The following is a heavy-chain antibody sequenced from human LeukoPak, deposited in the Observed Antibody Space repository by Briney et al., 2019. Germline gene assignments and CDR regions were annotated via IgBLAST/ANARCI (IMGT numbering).Heavy chain of an antibody. CDR3: ARIPDYDLRAFDI. D-gene: IGHD3-3*01. Sequence: SGPTLVNPPQTLTLTCTFSGFSLSTSGMCVSWICQPPGKALEWLARIDWDDDKYYSTSLKTRLTISKDTSKNQVVLTMTNMDPVDTATYYCARIPDYDLRAFDIWGQGTMVTVSS. J-gene: IGHJ3*02. V-gene: IGHV2-70*11. CDR1: GFSLSTSGMC. CDR2: IDWDDDK.